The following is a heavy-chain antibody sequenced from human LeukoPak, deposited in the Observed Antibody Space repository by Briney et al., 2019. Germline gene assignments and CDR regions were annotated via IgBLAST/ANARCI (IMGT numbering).Heavy chain of an antibody. Sequence: GGSLRLSWAASGFTVSSDWMSWVREAPGKGVEWVAKIKQDGSEKYYVDSVKGGFTISRDKAKNWVYMRMNSLRAEDTAVYYCARAIRGDYWGQGTLVTVSS. CDR1: GFTVSSDW. CDR2: IKQDGSEK. J-gene: IGHJ4*02. CDR3: ARAIRGDY. V-gene: IGHV3-7*01.